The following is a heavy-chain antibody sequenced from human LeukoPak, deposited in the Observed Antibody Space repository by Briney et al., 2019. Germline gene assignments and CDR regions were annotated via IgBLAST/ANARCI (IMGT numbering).Heavy chain of an antibody. CDR2: IYHSGST. J-gene: IGHJ1*01. D-gene: IGHD3-10*01. V-gene: IGHV4-38-2*01. CDR1: GYSISSGYY. Sequence: SETLSLTCAVSGYSISSGYYWGWIRQPPGKGLEWIGSIYHSGSTYYNPSLKSRVTISVGTSKNQFSLKLSSVTAADTAVYYCTGSGSYYNALFQHWGQGTLVTVSS. CDR3: TGSGSYYNALFQH.